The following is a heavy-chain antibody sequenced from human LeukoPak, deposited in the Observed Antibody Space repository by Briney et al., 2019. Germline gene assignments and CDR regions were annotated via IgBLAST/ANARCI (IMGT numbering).Heavy chain of an antibody. CDR1: GFTFSSYA. V-gene: IGHV3-30-3*01. D-gene: IGHD2-2*01. CDR2: ISYDGSNK. CDR3: AKDRPVVPAATDAFDI. J-gene: IGHJ3*02. Sequence: GGSLRLSCAASGFTFSSYAMHWVRQAPGKGLEWGAVISYDGSNKYYADSVKGRFTISRENSKNTLYLQMNSLRAEDTAVYYCAKDRPVVPAATDAFDIWGQGTMVTVSS.